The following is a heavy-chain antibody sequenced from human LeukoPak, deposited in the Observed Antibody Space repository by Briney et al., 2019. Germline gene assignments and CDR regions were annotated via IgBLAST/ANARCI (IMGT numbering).Heavy chain of an antibody. CDR1: GYIFTTYG. D-gene: IGHD3-10*01. V-gene: IGHV7-4-1*02. CDR2: INTHTGNP. J-gene: IGHJ4*02. CDR3: ARDPNLRAFDY. Sequence: AASVTVSCKASGYIFTTYGINWVRQAPGQGLEYMGWINTHTGNPSYGQGFTGRFVFSLDTSVSTAYLQISSLKAEDTAVYYCARDPNLRAFDYWGQGTPVTVSS.